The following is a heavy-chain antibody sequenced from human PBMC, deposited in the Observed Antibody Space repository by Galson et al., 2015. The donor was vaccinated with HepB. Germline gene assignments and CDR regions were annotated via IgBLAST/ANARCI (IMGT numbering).Heavy chain of an antibody. J-gene: IGHJ4*02. CDR3: AKAAGGQYDLWSGRPYGLDYYFDY. Sequence: SLRLSCAASGFAFSKYGMHWVRQAPGKGLEWVALISYDAINQDYEDSVQGRFTISRDNSKNTLYLQMNSLRVEDTALYYCAKAAGGQYDLWSGRPYGLDYYFDYWGQGALVTVSS. CDR1: GFAFSKYG. V-gene: IGHV3-30*18. D-gene: IGHD3-3*01. CDR2: ISYDAINQ.